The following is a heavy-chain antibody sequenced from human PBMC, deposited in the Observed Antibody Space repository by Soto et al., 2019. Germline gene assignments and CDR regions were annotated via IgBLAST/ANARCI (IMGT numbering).Heavy chain of an antibody. J-gene: IGHJ4*02. D-gene: IGHD3-10*01. V-gene: IGHV3-23*01. CDR1: GFTFSSYA. CDR2: ISGSGGST. CDR3: AKETGGSSITMVRGVIDY. Sequence: GGSLRLSCAASGFTFSSYAMSWVRQAPGKGLEWVSAISGSGGSTYYADSVKGRFTISRDNSKNTLYLQMNGLRAEDTAVYYCAKETGGSSITMVRGVIDYWGQGTLVTVSS.